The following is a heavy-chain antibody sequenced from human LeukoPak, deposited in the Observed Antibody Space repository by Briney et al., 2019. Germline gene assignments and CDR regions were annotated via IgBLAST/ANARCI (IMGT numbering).Heavy chain of an antibody. CDR3: ARDRYDSSGKALYYFDY. J-gene: IGHJ4*02. V-gene: IGHV3-30-3*01. D-gene: IGHD3-22*01. Sequence: PGGSLRLSCAASEFTFSSYAVHWVRQAPGKGLEWVAVISYDGSNKYYADSVKGRFTISRDNSKNTLYLQMNSLRAEDTAVYYCARDRYDSSGKALYYFDYWGQGTLVTVSS. CDR2: ISYDGSNK. CDR1: EFTFSSYA.